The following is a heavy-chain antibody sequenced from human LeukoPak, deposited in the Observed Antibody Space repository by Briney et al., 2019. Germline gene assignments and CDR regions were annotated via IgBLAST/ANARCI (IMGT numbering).Heavy chain of an antibody. V-gene: IGHV3-9*01. Sequence: GGSLRLSCAASGIIFDDYAMHWVRQAPGKGLEWVSGISWNSGSIGYADSVKGRFTISRDNAKNSLYLQINSLRAEDTALYYCVKDKSYDTEYFFDYWGQGTLVTVSS. CDR3: VKDKSYDTEYFFDY. CDR2: ISWNSGSI. J-gene: IGHJ4*02. D-gene: IGHD3-22*01. CDR1: GIIFDDYA.